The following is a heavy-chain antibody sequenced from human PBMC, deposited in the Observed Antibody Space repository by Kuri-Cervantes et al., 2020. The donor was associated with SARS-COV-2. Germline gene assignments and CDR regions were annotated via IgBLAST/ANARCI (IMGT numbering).Heavy chain of an antibody. CDR1: GFTFSSYA. J-gene: IGHJ4*02. CDR3: VRVRYTYGYALDY. Sequence: GGSLRLSCAASGFTFSSYAMHWVRQAPGKGLEWVAVISYDGRNKYYADSVKGRFITSRDNSKNTLYLQMNSLRAEDTAVYFCVRVRYTYGYALDYWGRGTLVTVSS. CDR2: ISYDGRNK. V-gene: IGHV3-30*04. D-gene: IGHD5-18*01.